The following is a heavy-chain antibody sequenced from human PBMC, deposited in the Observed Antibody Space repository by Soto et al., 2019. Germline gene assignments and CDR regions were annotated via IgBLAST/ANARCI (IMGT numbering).Heavy chain of an antibody. D-gene: IGHD2-8*02. Sequence: GESLKISFKGSGYIFTTYWITWVRQMPGKGLEWMGRIDPSDSHTNYSPSLQGHVTISVDKSISTAYLQWSSLRASDTAMYYCAGSRAASGVVAFDPWGQGTLVTVSS. CDR3: AGSRAASGVVAFDP. V-gene: IGHV5-10-1*01. J-gene: IGHJ5*02. CDR1: GYIFTTYW. CDR2: IDPSDSHT.